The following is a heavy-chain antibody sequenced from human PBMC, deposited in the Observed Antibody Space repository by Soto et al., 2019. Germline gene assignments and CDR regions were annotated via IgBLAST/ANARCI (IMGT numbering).Heavy chain of an antibody. Sequence: QVQLQESGPGLVKPSQTLSLTCTVSGGSVSSGDYYWSWIRQPPGKGLEWIGYNYYSGSTYYHPSLKSRVTISVDTSKNQFSLRLRSVTAADTAVYYCAREDRRLQPYFDSWGQGTLVTVSS. CDR3: AREDRRLQPYFDS. D-gene: IGHD2-15*01. CDR1: GGSVSSGDYY. J-gene: IGHJ4*02. CDR2: NYYSGST. V-gene: IGHV4-30-4*01.